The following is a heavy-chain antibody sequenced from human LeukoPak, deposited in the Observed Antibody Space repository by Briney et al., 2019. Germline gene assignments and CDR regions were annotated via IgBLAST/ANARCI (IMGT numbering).Heavy chain of an antibody. J-gene: IGHJ6*02. CDR3: ARIAGYSSSWQHYYYYGMDV. V-gene: IGHV3-74*01. Sequence: PGGSLRLSCAASGFTFSSYWMHWVRQAPGKGLVWVSRINSDGSSTSYADSVKGRFTISRDNAKNTLYLQMNSLRAEDTAVYYCARIAGYSSSWQHYYYYGMDVWGQGTTVTVSS. CDR2: INSDGSST. D-gene: IGHD6-13*01. CDR1: GFTFSSYW.